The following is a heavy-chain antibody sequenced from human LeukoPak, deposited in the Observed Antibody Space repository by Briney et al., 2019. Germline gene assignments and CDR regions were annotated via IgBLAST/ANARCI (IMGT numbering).Heavy chain of an antibody. J-gene: IGHJ6*02. D-gene: IGHD3-10*01. CDR1: GFTFSSYS. Sequence: PGGSLRLSCAASGFTFSSYSMNWVRQAPGKGLEWVSYISSSSSTIYYADSVKGRFTISRDNAKNSLYLQMNSLRAEDTAVYYCARGSWRTMVRGVTGMDVWGQGTTVTVSS. CDR2: ISSSSSTI. CDR3: ARGSWRTMVRGVTGMDV. V-gene: IGHV3-48*01.